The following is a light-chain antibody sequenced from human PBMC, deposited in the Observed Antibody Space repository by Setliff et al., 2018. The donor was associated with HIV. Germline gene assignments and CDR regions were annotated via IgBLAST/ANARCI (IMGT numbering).Light chain of an antibody. J-gene: IGLJ1*01. CDR2: DVS. Sequence: QSALTQPATVSGSPGQSITISCTGISSDVGNYNYFSWYQEHPGKAPQLMIYDVSKRRSGVSNRFSGSKSGNTASLTISGLQAEDEADYHCSSYTGRSTFVFGTGTKVTVL. CDR3: SSYTGRSTFV. V-gene: IGLV2-14*01. CDR1: SSDVGNYNY.